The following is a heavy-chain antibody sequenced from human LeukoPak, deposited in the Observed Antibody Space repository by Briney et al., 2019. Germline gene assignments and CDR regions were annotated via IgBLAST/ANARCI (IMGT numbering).Heavy chain of an antibody. D-gene: IGHD3-10*01. Sequence: PGGSLRLSCAASGFTFNKAWMSWVRLAPGKGLEWVGRIKNKGEGGTTDYAAPVKGRFTVSRDDSKSTLYLQMNSLKTEDTAVYYCTTSGTPFEYWGQGTLVTVSS. CDR1: GFTFNKAW. CDR3: TTSGTPFEY. J-gene: IGHJ4*02. V-gene: IGHV3-15*01. CDR2: IKNKGEGGTT.